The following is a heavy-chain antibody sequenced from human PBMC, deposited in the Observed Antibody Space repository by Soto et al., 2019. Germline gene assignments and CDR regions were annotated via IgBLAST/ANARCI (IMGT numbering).Heavy chain of an antibody. CDR2: IYPSDSDT. Sequence: GESLKISCQVSGYTFTIYWICCFLQMPGKGLEWMGIIYPSDSDTRYSPSFQGQVTISADQSINTAYLQWDSLKASDTAIYYCARPANTVADHFDLWGQGTPVTVSS. CDR1: GYTFTIYW. V-gene: IGHV5-51*01. J-gene: IGHJ4*02. D-gene: IGHD4-17*01. CDR3: ARPANTVADHFDL.